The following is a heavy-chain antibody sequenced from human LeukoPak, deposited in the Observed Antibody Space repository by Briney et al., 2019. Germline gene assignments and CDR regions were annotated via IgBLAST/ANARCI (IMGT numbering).Heavy chain of an antibody. V-gene: IGHV3-74*01. D-gene: IGHD3-10*01. CDR1: GFTFRRYW. CDR3: ARGSSMVRGVMYY. Sequence: PGGSLRLSCAASGFTFRRYWMHWVRQAPGKGLVWVSHINSDGSSTNYADSVKGRLTISRDKAKNTLYLQMNSLRAEDTAVYYCARGSSMVRGVMYYWGQGTLVTVSS. J-gene: IGHJ4*02. CDR2: INSDGSST.